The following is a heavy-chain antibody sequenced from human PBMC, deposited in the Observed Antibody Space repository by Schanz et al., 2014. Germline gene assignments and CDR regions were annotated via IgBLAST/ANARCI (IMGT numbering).Heavy chain of an antibody. V-gene: IGHV3-23*04. CDR1: GFAVDNYY. CDR2: IGVDGTTT. D-gene: IGHD6-13*01. J-gene: IGHJ4*02. CDR3: ARGLIAAAGGAFDY. Sequence: EVQLVASGGGLVQPGGSLRLSCAASGFAVDNYYMSCVRQAPGKGLEWVSVIGVDGTTTYYADSVKGRFTISRDNSKNTLYLQMNSLRAGDAAVYYCARGLIAAAGGAFDYWGQGTLXAVSA.